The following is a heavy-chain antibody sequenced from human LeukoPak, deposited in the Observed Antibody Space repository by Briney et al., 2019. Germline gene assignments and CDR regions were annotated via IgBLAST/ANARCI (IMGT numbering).Heavy chain of an antibody. J-gene: IGHJ6*02. CDR1: GFTFSSYS. Sequence: GGSLRLSCAASGFTFSSYSMDWVRQAPGKGLEWLAYISGDSSNIQYADSVKGRFTISRDNSKNTLYLQMNSLRAEDTAVYYCARRRTIFGSYYGMDVWGQGTTVTVSS. D-gene: IGHD3-3*01. CDR3: ARRRTIFGSYYGMDV. CDR2: ISGDSSNI. V-gene: IGHV3-48*01.